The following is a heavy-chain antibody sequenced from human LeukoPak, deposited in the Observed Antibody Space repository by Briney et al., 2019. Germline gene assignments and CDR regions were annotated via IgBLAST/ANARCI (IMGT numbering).Heavy chain of an antibody. J-gene: IGHJ4*02. CDR3: ARGYRAPQTFYSYHFFDY. CDR1: GGSFSGYY. V-gene: IGHV4-34*01. D-gene: IGHD5-18*01. Sequence: SETLSLTCAVYGGSFSGYYWNWIRQPPGKGLERIGEINHFGSTNYNPSLKSRVTISGDTSKNQFSLKVNSVTAADTAVYYCARGYRAPQTFYSYHFFDYWGQGTLVTVSS. CDR2: INHFGST.